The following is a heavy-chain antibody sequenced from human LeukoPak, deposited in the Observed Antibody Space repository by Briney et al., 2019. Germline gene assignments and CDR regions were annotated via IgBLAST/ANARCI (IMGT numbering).Heavy chain of an antibody. D-gene: IGHD2-2*01. V-gene: IGHV4-38-2*02. Sequence: PSETLSLTCAVSGYSISSGYQWAWIRQPPGKTLEWIGSIYHSGSAHYNPSLKSRVTISVDRSNNQFSLRLSSVTAADTAVYYCARDPRWLTPDCTSTSCYENYFDPWGQGTPVTVSS. CDR2: IYHSGSA. J-gene: IGHJ5*02. CDR3: ARDPRWLTPDCTSTSCYENYFDP. CDR1: GYSISSGYQ.